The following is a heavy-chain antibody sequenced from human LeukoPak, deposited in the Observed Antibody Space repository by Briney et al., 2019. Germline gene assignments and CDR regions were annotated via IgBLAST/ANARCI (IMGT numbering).Heavy chain of an antibody. CDR2: IYSTGST. Sequence: SETLSLTCTVSGGSISSYYWSWIRQPAGKGLEWMGRIYSTGSTNYNPSLKSRVTMSVDTSKNQFSLRLRSVTAADTAVYYCARQIASAGTAGFDFWGQGALVTVSS. CDR1: GGSISSYY. D-gene: IGHD6-13*01. CDR3: ARQIASAGTAGFDF. V-gene: IGHV4-4*07. J-gene: IGHJ4*02.